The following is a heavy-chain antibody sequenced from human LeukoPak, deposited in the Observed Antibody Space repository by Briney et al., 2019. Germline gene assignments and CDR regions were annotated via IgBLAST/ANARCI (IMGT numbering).Heavy chain of an antibody. J-gene: IGHJ4*02. CDR1: GGSISSSNW. D-gene: IGHD2-2*01. Sequence: PSETLSLTCAVSGGSISSSNWWSWVRQPPGKGLEWIGEIYHSGSTNYNPSLKSRVTISVDKSKNQFSLKLSSVTAADTAVYYCARALAGYCSSTSCYGGPFDYWGQGTQVIVSS. CDR2: IYHSGST. V-gene: IGHV4-4*02. CDR3: ARALAGYCSSTSCYGGPFDY.